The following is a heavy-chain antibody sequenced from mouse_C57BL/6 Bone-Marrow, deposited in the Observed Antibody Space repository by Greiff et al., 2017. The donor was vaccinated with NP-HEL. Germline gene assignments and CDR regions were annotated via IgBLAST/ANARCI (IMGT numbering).Heavy chain of an antibody. J-gene: IGHJ2*01. CDR3: AREGNWDEGDY. CDR2: ISDGGSYT. Sequence: EVNVVESGGGLVKPGGSLKLSCAASGFTFSSYAMSWVRQTPEKRLEWVATISDGGSYTYYPDNVKGRFTISRDNAKNNLYLQMSQLKSEDTAMYYGAREGNWDEGDYWGQGTTLTVSS. CDR1: GFTFSSYA. V-gene: IGHV5-4*01. D-gene: IGHD4-1*01.